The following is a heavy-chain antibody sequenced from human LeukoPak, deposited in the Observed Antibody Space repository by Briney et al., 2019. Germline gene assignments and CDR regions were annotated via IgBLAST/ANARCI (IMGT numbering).Heavy chain of an antibody. V-gene: IGHV3-30*02. D-gene: IGHD6-6*01. CDR3: AKSARAYYYMDV. J-gene: IGHJ6*03. Sequence: GGSLRLSCAASGFTFSSYGMHWVRQAPGKGLEWVAFMSHDGVKIFHADSVKGRFTISRDNSKSILYLQMNSLRAEDTAVYYCAKSARAYYYMDVWGKGTTVTVSS. CDR2: MSHDGVKI. CDR1: GFTFSSYG.